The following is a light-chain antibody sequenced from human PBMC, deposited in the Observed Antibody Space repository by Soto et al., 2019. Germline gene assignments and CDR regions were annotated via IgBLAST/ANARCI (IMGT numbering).Light chain of an antibody. CDR2: DVS. V-gene: IGLV2-11*01. Sequence: QSALTQPRAVSGSPGQSVTISCTGTSSDVGIYEHVSWYQQHPGKAPKLILYDVSKWPSGVPRRFSGSKSGNTASLTISGLQAEDEADYYCSSYAGSYTYVFGSGTQLTVL. CDR3: SSYAGSYTYV. CDR1: SSDVGIYEH. J-gene: IGLJ1*01.